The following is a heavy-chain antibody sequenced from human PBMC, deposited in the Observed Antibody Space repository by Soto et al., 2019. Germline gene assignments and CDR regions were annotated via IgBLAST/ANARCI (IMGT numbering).Heavy chain of an antibody. CDR1: GFTFSSYG. CDR2: ISYDGSNK. J-gene: IGHJ6*02. V-gene: IGHV3-30*03. CDR3: ARERWLQNYYYMDV. D-gene: IGHD5-12*01. Sequence: PGGSLRLSCAASGFTFSSYGMHWVRQAPGKGLEWVAVISYDGSNKYYADSVKGRFTISRDNSKNTLYLQMNSLRAEDTALYYCARERWLQNYYYMDVWGQGTTVTVSS.